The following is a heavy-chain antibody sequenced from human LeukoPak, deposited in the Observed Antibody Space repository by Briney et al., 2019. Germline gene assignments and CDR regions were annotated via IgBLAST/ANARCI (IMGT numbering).Heavy chain of an antibody. J-gene: IGHJ4*02. D-gene: IGHD3-10*01. CDR1: GYTFTSYG. CDR3: ARGVSRWGSGIAFFDY. V-gene: IGHV1-18*01. CDR2: ISAYNGNT. Sequence: VASVTVSCKASGYTFTSYGISWVRQAPGQGLEWMGWISAYNGNTNYAQKLQGRVTMTTDTSTSTAYMELRSLRSDDTAVYYCARGVSRWGSGIAFFDYWGQGTLVTVSS.